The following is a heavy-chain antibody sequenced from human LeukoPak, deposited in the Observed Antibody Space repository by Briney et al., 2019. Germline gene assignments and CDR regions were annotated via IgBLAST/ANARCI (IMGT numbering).Heavy chain of an antibody. CDR1: GGSFSGYY. CDR3: ARAVVPAAIGY. V-gene: IGHV4-34*01. CDR2: INHSGST. D-gene: IGHD2-2*01. J-gene: IGHJ4*02. Sequence: SETLSLTCAVYGGSFSGYYWSWIRQPPGKGLEWIGEINHSGSTNYNPSLKSRVTISVDTSKNQFSLKLSSVTAADTAVYYCARAVVPAAIGYWGQGTLVTVSS.